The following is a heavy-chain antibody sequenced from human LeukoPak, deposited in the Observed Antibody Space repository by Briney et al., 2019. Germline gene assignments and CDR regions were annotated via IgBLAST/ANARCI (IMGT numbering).Heavy chain of an antibody. CDR2: IKSKTDGGTT. Sequence: GGSLRLSCAASGFTFSHAWMSWVRQAPGKGLEWVGRIKSKTDGGTTDYTAAVKGRFTISRDDSKNTLYLEMNSLKTEDTAVYYCTTDLAAMVRAVDYWGQGTLVTVSS. V-gene: IGHV3-15*01. CDR3: TTDLAAMVRAVDY. D-gene: IGHD5-18*01. CDR1: GFTFSHAW. J-gene: IGHJ4*02.